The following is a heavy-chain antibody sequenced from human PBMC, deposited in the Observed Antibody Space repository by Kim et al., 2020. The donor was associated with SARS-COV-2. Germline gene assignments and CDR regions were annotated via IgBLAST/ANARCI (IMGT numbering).Heavy chain of an antibody. CDR2: IYYSGST. CDR1: GGSISSYY. CDR3: ARSGYSSSWISHGHWFDP. Sequence: SETLSLTCTVSGGSISSYYWSWIRQPPGKGLEWIGYIYYSGSTNYNPSLKSRVTISVDTSKNQFSLKLSSVTAADTAVYYCARSGYSSSWISHGHWFDPWGQGTLVTVSS. D-gene: IGHD6-13*01. J-gene: IGHJ5*02. V-gene: IGHV4-59*01.